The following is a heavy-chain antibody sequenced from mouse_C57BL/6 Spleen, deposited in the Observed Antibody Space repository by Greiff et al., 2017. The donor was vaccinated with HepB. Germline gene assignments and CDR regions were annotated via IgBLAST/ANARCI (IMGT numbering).Heavy chain of an antibody. V-gene: IGHV1-76*01. CDR2: IYPGSGNT. CDR3: ARSGVVYFDY. J-gene: IGHJ2*01. Sequence: VQLQQSGAELVRPGASVKLSCKASGYTFTDYYINWVKQRPGQGLEWIARIYPGSGNTYYNEKFKGKATLTAEKSSSTAYMQLSSLTSEDSAVYFCARSGVVYFDYWGQGTTLTVSS. D-gene: IGHD1-1*01. CDR1: GYTFTDYY.